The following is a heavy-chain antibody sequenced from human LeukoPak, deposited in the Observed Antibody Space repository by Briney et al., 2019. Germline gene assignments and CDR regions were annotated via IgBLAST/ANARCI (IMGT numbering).Heavy chain of an antibody. CDR1: GGSISSGSYY. Sequence: PSQNLSLTCTVSGGSISSGSYYWSWIRQPAGKGLEWIGRIYTSGSTNYNPSLKSRVTISVDTSKNQFSLKLSSVTAADTAVYYCAREGVGAEFDPWGQGTLVTVSS. D-gene: IGHD1-26*01. J-gene: IGHJ5*02. CDR3: AREGVGAEFDP. CDR2: IYTSGST. V-gene: IGHV4-61*02.